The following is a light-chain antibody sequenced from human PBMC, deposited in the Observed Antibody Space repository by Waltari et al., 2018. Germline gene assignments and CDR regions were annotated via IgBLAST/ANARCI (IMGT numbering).Light chain of an antibody. CDR3: QQYGSSLVT. CDR1: QKVSSSY. J-gene: IGKJ4*01. Sequence: EIVLTQSPATLSLSPGESATLSCRASQKVSSSYLAWYQQKPGRAPRLLIFHASNRATGIPDRFRGGGSGTDFTLTISRMEPEDFAVYYCQQYGSSLVTFGGGTKVEIK. CDR2: HAS. V-gene: IGKV3-20*01.